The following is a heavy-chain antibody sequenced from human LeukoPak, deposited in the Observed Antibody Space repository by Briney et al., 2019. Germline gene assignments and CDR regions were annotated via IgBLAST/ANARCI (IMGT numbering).Heavy chain of an antibody. CDR3: ANSREELRHRYFDY. CDR2: INHSGST. D-gene: IGHD1-26*01. Sequence: SETLSLTCAVYGGSFSGYYWSWIRQPPGKGLEWIGEINHSGSTNYNPSLKSRVTISVDTSKNQFSLKLSSVTAADTAVYYCANSREELRHRYFDYWGQGTLVTVSS. V-gene: IGHV4-34*01. CDR1: GGSFSGYY. J-gene: IGHJ4*02.